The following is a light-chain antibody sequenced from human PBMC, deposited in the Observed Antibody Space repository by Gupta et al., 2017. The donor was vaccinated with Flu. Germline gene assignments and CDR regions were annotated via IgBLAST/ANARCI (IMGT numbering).Light chain of an antibody. J-gene: IGKJ1*01. CDR1: QTVSSSY. Sequence: EIVLTQSPGTLSLSPGERATLSCRASQTVSSSYIAWYRQKPGQAPRLVLYGASSRATGIPDRISGSGSGTDFTLTISRLEPEDFAVYYCQQDGISLGPFAQGTKVEIK. V-gene: IGKV3-20*01. CDR3: QQDGISLGP. CDR2: GAS.